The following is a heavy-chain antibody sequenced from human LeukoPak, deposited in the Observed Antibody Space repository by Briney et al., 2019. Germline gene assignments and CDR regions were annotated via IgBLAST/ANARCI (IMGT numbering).Heavy chain of an antibody. Sequence: ASVKVSCKASGYTFTSYDINWVRQATGQGLEWMGWMNPNSGNTGYAQKFQGRVTITRNTSISTAYMELSSLRSEDTAVYYCARDRSGSPAVWFDPWGQGTLVTVSS. J-gene: IGHJ5*02. D-gene: IGHD1-26*01. CDR3: ARDRSGSPAVWFDP. CDR1: GYTFTSYD. CDR2: MNPNSGNT. V-gene: IGHV1-8*03.